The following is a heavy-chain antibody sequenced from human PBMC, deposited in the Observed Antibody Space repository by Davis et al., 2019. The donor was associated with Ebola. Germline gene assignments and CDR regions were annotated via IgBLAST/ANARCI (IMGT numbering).Heavy chain of an antibody. CDR2: IWYDGSNK. V-gene: IGHV3-30*02. D-gene: IGHD4-17*01. CDR1: GFTFSSYG. J-gene: IGHJ6*02. CDR3: AKASEIYGDYYYYYGMDV. Sequence: GESLKISCAASGFTFSSYGMHWVRQAPGKGLEWVAVIWYDGSNKYYADSVKGRFTISRDNSKNTLYLQMNSLRAEDTAVYYCAKASEIYGDYYYYYGMDVWGQGTTVTVSS.